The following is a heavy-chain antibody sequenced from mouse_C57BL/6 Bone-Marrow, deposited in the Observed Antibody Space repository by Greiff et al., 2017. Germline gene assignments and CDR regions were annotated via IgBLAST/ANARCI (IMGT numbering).Heavy chain of an antibody. CDR3: ARTSSLTTVGGLGYFDV. D-gene: IGHD1-1*01. Sequence: EVQLQESGPGLVKPSQSLSLTCSVTGYSITSGYYWNWIRQFPGNKLEWMGYISYDGSNNYNPSLKNRISITRDTSKNQFFLKLNSVTTEDTATYYCARTSSLTTVGGLGYFDVWGTGTTVTVSS. J-gene: IGHJ1*03. CDR1: GYSITSGYY. CDR2: ISYDGSN. V-gene: IGHV3-6*01.